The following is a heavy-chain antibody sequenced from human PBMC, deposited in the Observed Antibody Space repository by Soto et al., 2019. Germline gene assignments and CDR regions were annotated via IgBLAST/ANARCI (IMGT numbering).Heavy chain of an antibody. CDR1: GFTFSSYW. V-gene: IGHV3-7*01. J-gene: IGHJ3*02. D-gene: IGHD3-3*01. CDR2: IKQDGSEK. Sequence: EVQLVESGGGLVQPGGSLRLSCAASGFTFSSYWMSWVRQAPGKGLEWVANIKQDGSEKYYVDSVKGRFTISRDNAKNSLYLQMNSLRAEDTAVYYCARGAFGVDIMWAFDIWGQGTMVTVSS. CDR3: ARGAFGVDIMWAFDI.